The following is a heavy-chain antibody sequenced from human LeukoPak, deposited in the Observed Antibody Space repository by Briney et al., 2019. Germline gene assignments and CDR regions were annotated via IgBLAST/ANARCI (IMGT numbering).Heavy chain of an antibody. J-gene: IGHJ4*02. CDR3: AGTMVRGARGY. CDR2: TYHSGST. CDR1: GYSISSGYY. V-gene: IGHV4-38-2*02. D-gene: IGHD3-10*01. Sequence: SETLSLTCTVSGYSISSGYYWGWIRQPPGKGLEWIGSTYHSGSTYYNPSLKSRVTISVDTSKNQFSLKLSSVTAADTAVYYCAGTMVRGARGYWGQGTLVTVSS.